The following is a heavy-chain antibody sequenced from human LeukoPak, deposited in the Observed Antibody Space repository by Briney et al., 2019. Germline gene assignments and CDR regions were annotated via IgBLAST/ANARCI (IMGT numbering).Heavy chain of an antibody. CDR1: GGSIITGEHC. D-gene: IGHD2-2*01. CDR3: ARGSLYCSSTSCYISHSAGTDY. J-gene: IGHJ4*02. CDR2: TYYSGSA. Sequence: NPSQTLSLTCTVSGGSIITGEHCWGWIRHPPWKGLEWIAYTYYSGSAAYNQHLKSRVTISVDTAKSQFSVKLSSVTAADTAVYDWARGSLYCSSTSCYISHSAGTDYWGQGTLVTVSS. V-gene: IGHV4-30-4*08.